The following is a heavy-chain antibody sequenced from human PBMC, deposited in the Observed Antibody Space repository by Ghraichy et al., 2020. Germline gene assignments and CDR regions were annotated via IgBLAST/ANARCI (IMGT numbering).Heavy chain of an antibody. CDR3: ARSYSGTYSPPGDY. V-gene: IGHV1-18*04. J-gene: IGHJ4*02. Sequence: ASVKVSCKASGYTFTNYGITWVRQAPGQGPEWMGWISAYNGNTHSTKKLQGRVTMTTDTSTSTAYMELRSLTSDDTAMYYCARSYSGTYSPPGDYWGQGTLVTVSS. CDR2: ISAYNGNT. CDR1: GYTFTNYG. D-gene: IGHD1-26*01.